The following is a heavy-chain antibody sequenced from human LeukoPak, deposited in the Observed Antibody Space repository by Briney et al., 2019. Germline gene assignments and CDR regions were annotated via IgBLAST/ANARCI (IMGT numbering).Heavy chain of an antibody. Sequence: ASVKVSCKTSGYTFTGYYLHWVRQAPGQGLEWMGWINPHSGGTNYAQNFQGRVTMTRDTSISTAYMELSRLRSDDTAVYYCATDGLASGTYDMSLYYYYMDVWGKGTTVTVSS. CDR1: GYTFTGYY. V-gene: IGHV1-2*02. D-gene: IGHD3-10*01. CDR2: INPHSGGT. CDR3: ATDGLASGTYDMSLYYYYMDV. J-gene: IGHJ6*03.